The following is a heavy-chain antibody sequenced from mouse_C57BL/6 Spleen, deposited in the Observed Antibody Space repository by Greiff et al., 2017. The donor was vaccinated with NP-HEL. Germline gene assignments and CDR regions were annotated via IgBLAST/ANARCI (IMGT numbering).Heavy chain of an antibody. V-gene: IGHV3-6*01. D-gene: IGHD6-5*01. CDR1: GYSITSGYY. CDR3: ARALLLYYYAMDY. Sequence: EVKLMESGPGLVKPSQSLSLTCSVTGYSITSGYYWNWIRQFPGNKLEWMGYISYDGSNNYNPSLKNRISITRDTSKNQFFLKLNSVTTEDTATYYCARALLLYYYAMDYWGQGTSVTVSS. CDR2: ISYDGSN. J-gene: IGHJ4*01.